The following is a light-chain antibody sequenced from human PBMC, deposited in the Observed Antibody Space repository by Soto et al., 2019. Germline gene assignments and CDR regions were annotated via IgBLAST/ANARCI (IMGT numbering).Light chain of an antibody. Sequence: QSVLTQPASVSGSPGQSITISCTGTGSDVGAYNYVSWYQQHPGKAPKLMIFEVTNRPSGVSHRFSGSKSGNTASLTISELQAEDEADYYCSSYTSNVTPVVFGGGTKLTVL. CDR1: GSDVGAYNY. J-gene: IGLJ2*01. V-gene: IGLV2-14*01. CDR2: EVT. CDR3: SSYTSNVTPVV.